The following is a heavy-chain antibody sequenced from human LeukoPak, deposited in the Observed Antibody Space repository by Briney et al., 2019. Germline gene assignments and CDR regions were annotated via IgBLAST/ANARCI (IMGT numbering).Heavy chain of an antibody. CDR3: ARGGKLLFFDY. Sequence: GGSLRLSCAASGFTFGSYSMNWVRQAPGKGLEWVSYISSSSSTIYYADSVKGRFTISRDNAKNSVYLQMSSLRAEDTAVYYCARGGKLLFFDYWGQGTLVTVSS. D-gene: IGHD2-15*01. V-gene: IGHV3-48*01. CDR2: ISSSSSTI. J-gene: IGHJ4*02. CDR1: GFTFGSYS.